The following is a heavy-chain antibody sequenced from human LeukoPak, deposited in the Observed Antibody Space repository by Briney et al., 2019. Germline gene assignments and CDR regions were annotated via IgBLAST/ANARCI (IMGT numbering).Heavy chain of an antibody. V-gene: IGHV1-18*01. D-gene: IGHD3-22*01. Sequence: VASVKVSCKASGYTFTSYGISWVRQAPGQGLEWMGWISAYNGNTNYAQKFQGRVTITADKSTSTAYMELSSLRSEDTAVYYCATSGYYSGTYYYGMDVWGQGTTVTVSS. CDR1: GYTFTSYG. CDR2: ISAYNGNT. J-gene: IGHJ6*02. CDR3: ATSGYYSGTYYYGMDV.